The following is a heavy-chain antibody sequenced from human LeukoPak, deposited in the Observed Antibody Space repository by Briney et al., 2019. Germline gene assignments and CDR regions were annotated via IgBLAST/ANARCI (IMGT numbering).Heavy chain of an antibody. CDR2: ISSSSSYI. V-gene: IGHV3-21*01. J-gene: IGHJ3*02. CDR3: ARDAGYDFWSGYYSGAGGAFDI. CDR1: GFTFSSYS. D-gene: IGHD3-3*01. Sequence: PGGSLRLSCAAPGFTFSSYSMNWVRQAPGKGLEWVSSISSSSSYIYYADSVKGRFTISRDNAKNSLYLQMNSLRAEDTAVYYCARDAGYDFWSGYYSGAGGAFDIWGQGTMVTVSS.